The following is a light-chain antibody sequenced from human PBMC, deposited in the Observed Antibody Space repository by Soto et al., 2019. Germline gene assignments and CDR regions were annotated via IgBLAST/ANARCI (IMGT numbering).Light chain of an antibody. Sequence: DIQMTQSPSTLSASVGDRVTISCRASQNILNWLVWYQQKPGKAPKVLIFDASNLESGVPSRFSGSGSGTEFTLTITNLQPDDFATYYCQQYDTYSRTFGQGTKVEIK. V-gene: IGKV1-5*01. CDR1: QNILNW. J-gene: IGKJ1*01. CDR3: QQYDTYSRT. CDR2: DAS.